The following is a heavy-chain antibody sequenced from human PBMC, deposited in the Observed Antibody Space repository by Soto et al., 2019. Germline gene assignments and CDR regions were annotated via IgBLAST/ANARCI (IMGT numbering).Heavy chain of an antibody. CDR3: ARQGNSRVVVPAAIVRYYYGMDV. V-gene: IGHV5-10-1*01. CDR2: IDPSDSYT. Sequence: GESLKISCKGSGYSFTSYWISWVRQMPGKGLEWMGRIDPSDSYTNYSPSFQGHVTISADKSISTAYLQWSSLKASDTAMYYCARQGNSRVVVPAAIVRYYYGMDVWSQGTTVTVSS. J-gene: IGHJ6*02. D-gene: IGHD2-2*02. CDR1: GYSFTSYW.